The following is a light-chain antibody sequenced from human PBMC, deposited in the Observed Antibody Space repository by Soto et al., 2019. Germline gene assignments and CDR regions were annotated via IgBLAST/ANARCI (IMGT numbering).Light chain of an antibody. CDR1: SSDVGSYNY. Sequence: QSALTQPASVSGSPGQSITISCTGTSSDVGSYNYVSWYQQHPGKAPKLMIYEVSNRPSGVSNRFSGSKSGNTASLTFSGLQAEDEADYSCSSYTSSSTLFYVFGTGTKLTVL. CDR3: SSYTSSSTLFYV. V-gene: IGLV2-14*01. CDR2: EVS. J-gene: IGLJ1*01.